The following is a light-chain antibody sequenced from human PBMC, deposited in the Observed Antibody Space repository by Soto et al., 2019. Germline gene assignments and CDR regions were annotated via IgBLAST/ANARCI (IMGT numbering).Light chain of an antibody. CDR3: QVWDSSRDPRLAV. V-gene: IGLV3-21*04. J-gene: IGLJ2*01. CDR1: NIGSKS. CDR2: YDS. Sequence: SYELTQPPSVSVAPGKTARITCGGNNIGSKSVHWYQQKPGQAPVLVIYYDSDRPSGIPERFSGSNSGNTATLTISRVEAGDEADYYCQVWDSSRDPRLAVFGGGTKLTVL.